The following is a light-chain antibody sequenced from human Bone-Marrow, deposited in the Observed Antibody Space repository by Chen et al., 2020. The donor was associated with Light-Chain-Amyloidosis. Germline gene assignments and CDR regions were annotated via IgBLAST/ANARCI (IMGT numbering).Light chain of an antibody. Sequence: SYELTQPPSVSVSPGQTASLTCSGDKLGDKYVCWYQQKPGQSPVLVIYQDNKRPSGIPERLSGSNSGNTATLTISGTQTMDEADYYCQAWDTTSWVFGGGTTLTVL. CDR1: KLGDKY. CDR3: QAWDTTSWV. CDR2: QDN. J-gene: IGLJ3*02. V-gene: IGLV3-1*01.